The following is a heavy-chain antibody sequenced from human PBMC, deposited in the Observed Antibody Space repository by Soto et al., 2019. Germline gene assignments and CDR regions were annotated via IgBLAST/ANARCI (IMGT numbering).Heavy chain of an antibody. Sequence: ASVKVSCKASGYTFTSYGISWVRQAPGQGLEWMGWISAYNGNTNYAQKLQGRVTMTTDTSTSTAYMELRSLRSDDTAVYYCARVFFSRIGAANDAFDICAQGTIVPVSS. J-gene: IGHJ3*02. CDR3: ARVFFSRIGAANDAFDI. D-gene: IGHD2-15*01. CDR2: ISAYNGNT. CDR1: GYTFTSYG. V-gene: IGHV1-18*01.